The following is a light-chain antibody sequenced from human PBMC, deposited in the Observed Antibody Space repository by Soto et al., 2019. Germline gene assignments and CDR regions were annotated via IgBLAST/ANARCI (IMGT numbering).Light chain of an antibody. CDR2: GAS. V-gene: IGKV3D-15*01. CDR3: QQYNNWPRT. Sequence: EIVMTQSPATLSVSPGERVTLSCRASQNVNSNLAWYQQKPGQAPRLLFYGASTRATGIPARFSGSGSGTEFSLTITSLQSEDFAVYYCQQYNNWPRTFGQGTRVE. CDR1: QNVNSN. J-gene: IGKJ1*01.